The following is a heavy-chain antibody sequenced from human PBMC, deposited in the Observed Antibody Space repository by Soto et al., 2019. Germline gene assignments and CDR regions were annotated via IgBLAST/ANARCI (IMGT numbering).Heavy chain of an antibody. CDR2: IYYSGST. Sequence: SETLSLTCTVSGGSISSYYWSWIRQPPGKGLEWIGYIYYSGSTNYNPSLKSRVTISVDTSKNQFSLKLSSVTAADTAVYYCAREVGEDYYYGSGSYYNWFDPWGQGTLVTVSS. CDR1: GGSISSYY. D-gene: IGHD3-10*01. J-gene: IGHJ5*02. CDR3: AREVGEDYYYGSGSYYNWFDP. V-gene: IGHV4-59*01.